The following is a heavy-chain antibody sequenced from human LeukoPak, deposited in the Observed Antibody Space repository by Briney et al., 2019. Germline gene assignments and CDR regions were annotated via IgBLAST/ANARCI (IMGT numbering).Heavy chain of an antibody. V-gene: IGHV3-74*01. D-gene: IGHD6-19*01. Sequence: YPGGSLRLSCAASGFTFSSYWMHWVRQAPGKGLVWVSRVNSDGSSTTYADSVKGRFTISRDNAKNTLYLQMNSLRAEDTAVFYWQRGPPQYSGGWYALDNWGQETLVTVSS. J-gene: IGHJ4*02. CDR1: GFTFSSYW. CDR3: QRGPPQYSGGWYALDN. CDR2: VNSDGSST.